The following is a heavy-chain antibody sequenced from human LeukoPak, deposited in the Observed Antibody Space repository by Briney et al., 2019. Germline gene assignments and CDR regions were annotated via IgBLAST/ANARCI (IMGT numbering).Heavy chain of an antibody. J-gene: IGHJ3*02. CDR1: GGSFSGYY. V-gene: IGHV4-34*01. D-gene: IGHD3-22*01. Sequence: SETLSLTYAVYGGSFSGYYWSWIRQPPGKGLEWIGEINHSGSTNYNPSLKSRVTISVDTSKNQFSLKLSSVTAADPAVYYCARLLRGGRDAPMVTMIVVRARSGAFVIWGQGTMVTVSS. CDR2: INHSGST. CDR3: ARLLRGGRDAPMVTMIVVRARSGAFVI.